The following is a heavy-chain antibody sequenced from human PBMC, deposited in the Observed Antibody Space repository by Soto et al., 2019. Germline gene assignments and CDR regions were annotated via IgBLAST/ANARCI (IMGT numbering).Heavy chain of an antibody. Sequence: GGSLRLSCAASGFTFSSYAIHWVRQAPGKGLEWVAVISNDGTNKYYADSVKGRFTISRDNSKNTLYLQMNSLRAEDTAVYSCAREVFDYDSSGYYRTTPFDYWGQGTLVTVSS. CDR2: ISNDGTNK. D-gene: IGHD3-22*01. V-gene: IGHV3-30*04. CDR1: GFTFSSYA. J-gene: IGHJ4*02. CDR3: AREVFDYDSSGYYRTTPFDY.